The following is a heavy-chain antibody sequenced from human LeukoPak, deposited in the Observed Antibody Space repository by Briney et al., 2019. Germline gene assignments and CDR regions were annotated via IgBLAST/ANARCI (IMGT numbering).Heavy chain of an antibody. J-gene: IGHJ4*02. CDR2: IAEDGSNE. CDR1: GFTFSSYG. CDR3: AKDRETTSSGTFDY. D-gene: IGHD1-1*01. V-gene: IGHV3-30*18. Sequence: GGSLRRSCAASGFTFSSYGMHCVRQAPGKGLEWVAFIAEDGSNEKYTDSVKGRFTISRDNSNNTLYLRMNSLRAEDTGVYYCAKDRETTSSGTFDYWGQGTLVTVSS.